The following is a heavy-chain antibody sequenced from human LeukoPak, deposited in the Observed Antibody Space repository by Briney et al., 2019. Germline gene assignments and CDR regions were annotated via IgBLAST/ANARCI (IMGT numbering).Heavy chain of an antibody. CDR2: IYYSGST. J-gene: IGHJ4*02. CDR3: ARALLSGYYTIDY. CDR1: GGSISSGDYY. D-gene: IGHD3-22*01. Sequence: SETLSLTCTVSGGSISSGDYYWSWIRQPPGKGLEWIGYIYYSGSTHYNPSLKSRVTISVDTSKNQFSLKLSSVTAADTAVYYCARALLSGYYTIDYWGQGTLVTVSS. V-gene: IGHV4-30-4*01.